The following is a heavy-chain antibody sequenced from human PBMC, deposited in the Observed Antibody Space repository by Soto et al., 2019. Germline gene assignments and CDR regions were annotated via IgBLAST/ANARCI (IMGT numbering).Heavy chain of an antibody. CDR2: ISAYNGNT. J-gene: IGHJ2*01. D-gene: IGHD6-19*01. V-gene: IGHV1-18*01. CDR3: ARPGRLGIAVAGEWYFDL. CDR1: GYTFTSYG. Sequence: ASVKVSCKASGYTFTSYGISWVRQAPGQGLEWMGWISAYNGNTNYAQKLKGRVTITTDTSTSTAYMELRSLRSDDTAVYYCARPGRLGIAVAGEWYFDLWGRGTLVTVSS.